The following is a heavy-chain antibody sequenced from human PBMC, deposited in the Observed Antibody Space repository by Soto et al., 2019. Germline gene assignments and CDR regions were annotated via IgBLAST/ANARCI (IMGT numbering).Heavy chain of an antibody. D-gene: IGHD6-13*01. J-gene: IGHJ6*02. CDR2: IYSGGST. CDR1: GFTVSSNY. Sequence: PGGSLRLSCAASGFTVSSNYMSWVRQAPGKGLEWVSVIYSGGSTYYADSVKGRFTISRDNSKNTLYLQMNSLRAEDTAVYYCARDHHSSSWPWTSSHYYYGMDVWGQGTTVTVSS. V-gene: IGHV3-66*01. CDR3: ARDHHSSSWPWTSSHYYYGMDV.